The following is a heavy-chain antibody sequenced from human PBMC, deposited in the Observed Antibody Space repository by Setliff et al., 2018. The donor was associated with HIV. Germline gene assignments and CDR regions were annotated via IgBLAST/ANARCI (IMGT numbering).Heavy chain of an antibody. CDR2: IYPDDSDT. J-gene: IGHJ2*01. CDR3: ARNTGLGLYWYFDL. D-gene: IGHD7-27*01. CDR1: GYTFATFW. V-gene: IGHV5-51*01. Sequence: PGESLKISCQGSGYTFATFWIGWVRQMPGKGLEWMGIIYPDDSDTRYSPSFQGQVTISADKSISTAYLQWSSLKASDTAMYYCARNTGLGLYWYFDLWGRGTLVTVSS.